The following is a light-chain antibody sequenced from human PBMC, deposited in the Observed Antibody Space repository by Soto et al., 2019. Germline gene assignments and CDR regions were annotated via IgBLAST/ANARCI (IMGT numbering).Light chain of an antibody. CDR3: HQRQSWPRT. CDR1: QYINTR. CDR2: QTS. V-gene: IGKV3-11*01. J-gene: IGKJ1*01. Sequence: IVLTQSPATLSSLPGDRATFSCRASQYINTRLAWYQHRPGQAPRLLIYQTSIRAAGIPARFSASGTGTDFTLTISDVQPEDFAVYYCHQRQSWPRTFGQGTKVDIK.